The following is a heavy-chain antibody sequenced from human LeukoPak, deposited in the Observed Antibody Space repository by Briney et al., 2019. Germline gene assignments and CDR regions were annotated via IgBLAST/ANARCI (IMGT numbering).Heavy chain of an antibody. Sequence: GGSLRLSCAASGFTFTTYWMSWVRQAPGKVLEWVANINQDGSEKYYVDSVKGRFTISRDNAKNSLYLQMNSLRAEDTAVYYCARDKTVDLGDSSGPDAFDIWGQGTMVTVSS. CDR3: ARDKTVDLGDSSGPDAFDI. CDR2: INQDGSEK. CDR1: GFTFTTYW. J-gene: IGHJ3*02. D-gene: IGHD3-22*01. V-gene: IGHV3-7*03.